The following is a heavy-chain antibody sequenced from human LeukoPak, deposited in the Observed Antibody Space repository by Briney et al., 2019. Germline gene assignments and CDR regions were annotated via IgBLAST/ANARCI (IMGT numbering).Heavy chain of an antibody. V-gene: IGHV4-59*11. D-gene: IGHD3-16*01. J-gene: IGHJ5*02. CDR1: GGSISHHY. CDR3: AKHLTNAYYDMIWFDP. CDR2: IYYSGST. Sequence: SETLSLTCTVSGGSISHHYWSWIRQAPGKGPEWIGYIYYSGSTNYNPSVKSRVTISVDTSKNEFSLRLSSVAAADTAVYYCAKHLTNAYYDMIWFDPWGQGTLVTVSS.